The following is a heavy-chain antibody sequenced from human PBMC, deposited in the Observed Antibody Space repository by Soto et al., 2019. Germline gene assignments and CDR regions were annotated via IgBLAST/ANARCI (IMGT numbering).Heavy chain of an antibody. J-gene: IGHJ4*02. V-gene: IGHV1-18*01. Sequence: QVQLVQSGAAVKKPGASVKVSCKASGYTFNSYGISWVRQAPGQGLEWMGWISDYNGNTNYAQKHQGRVTMTTDTSTSPAYMELRSLRFDATAVYYCARSGGYDADYWGQGTLVTVSS. CDR1: GYTFNSYG. CDR2: ISDYNGNT. D-gene: IGHD5-12*01. CDR3: ARSGGYDADY.